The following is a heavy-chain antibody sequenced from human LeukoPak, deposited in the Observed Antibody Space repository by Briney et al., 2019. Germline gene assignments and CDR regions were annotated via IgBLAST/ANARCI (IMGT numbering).Heavy chain of an antibody. CDR3: ARDGAYGDYQGVSDY. D-gene: IGHD4-17*01. V-gene: IGHV3-21*01. J-gene: IGHJ4*02. Sequence: PGGSLRLSCAASGFTFSSYSMNWVRQAPGKGLEWVSSISSSSSYIYYADSVKGRFTISRDNAKNSLYLQMNSLRAEDTAVYYCARDGAYGDYQGVSDYWGQGTLVTVSS. CDR2: ISSSSSYI. CDR1: GFTFSSYS.